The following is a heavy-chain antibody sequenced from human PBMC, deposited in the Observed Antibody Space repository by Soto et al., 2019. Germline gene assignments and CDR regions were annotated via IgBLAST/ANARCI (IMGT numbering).Heavy chain of an antibody. CDR1: GYTFTGYY. J-gene: IGHJ6*02. V-gene: IGHV1-2*02. D-gene: IGHD2-15*01. Sequence: ASVKVSCKASGYTFTGYYMHWVRQAPGQGLEWMGWINPNSGGTNYAQKFQGRVTMTRDTSISTAYMELSRLRSDDTAVYSCARDRTRRSPGSPNYYYYGMDVWGQGTTVTVSS. CDR2: INPNSGGT. CDR3: ARDRTRRSPGSPNYYYYGMDV.